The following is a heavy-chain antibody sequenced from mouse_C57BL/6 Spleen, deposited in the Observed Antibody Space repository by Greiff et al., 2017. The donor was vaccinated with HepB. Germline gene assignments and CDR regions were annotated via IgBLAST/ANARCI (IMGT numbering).Heavy chain of an antibody. D-gene: IGHD2-4*01. V-gene: IGHV1-18*01. CDR2: INPNNGGT. CDR1: GYTFTDYN. Sequence: EVKLQQSGPELVKPGASVKIPCKASGYTFTDYNMDWVKQSHGKSLEWIGDINPNNGGTIYNQKFKGKATLTVDKSSSTAYMELRSLTSEDTAVYYCARRAYDYDYYAMDYWGQGTSVTVSS. CDR3: ARRAYDYDYYAMDY. J-gene: IGHJ4*01.